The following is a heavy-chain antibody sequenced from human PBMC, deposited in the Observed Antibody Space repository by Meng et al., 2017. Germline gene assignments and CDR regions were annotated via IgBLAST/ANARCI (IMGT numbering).Heavy chain of an antibody. V-gene: IGHV1-69*05. D-gene: IGHD6-13*01. Sequence: SVKVSCKASGGTFSSYAISWVRQAPGQGLEWMGGIIPIFGTANYAQKFQGRVTITTDESTSTAYMELSSLRSEDTAVYYCARDTLLMGDSSSGGAAFDIWGQGTTVTVSS. CDR1: GGTFSSYA. J-gene: IGHJ3*02. CDR2: IIPIFGTA. CDR3: ARDTLLMGDSSSGGAAFDI.